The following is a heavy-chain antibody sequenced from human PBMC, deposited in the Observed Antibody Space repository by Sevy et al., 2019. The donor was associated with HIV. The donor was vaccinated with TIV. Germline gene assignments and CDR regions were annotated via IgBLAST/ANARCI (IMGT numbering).Heavy chain of an antibody. CDR2: ITGSGDST. CDR3: ASHGGSYPRHYIDY. Sequence: GGSLRLSCAASGFTFNTYAMSWVRQAPGTGLEWVSGITGSGDSTYYVDSVKGRFTISRDNSKDTLYLQMNSLRAEDTAVYYCASHGGSYPRHYIDYWGEGTLVTVSS. CDR1: GFTFNTYA. V-gene: IGHV3-23*01. D-gene: IGHD1-26*01. J-gene: IGHJ4*02.